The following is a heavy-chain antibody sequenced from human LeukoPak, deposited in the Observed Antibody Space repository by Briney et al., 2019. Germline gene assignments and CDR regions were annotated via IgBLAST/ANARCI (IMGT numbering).Heavy chain of an antibody. D-gene: IGHD1-26*01. CDR1: GFSFSSYG. CDR2: ISGSGSNT. V-gene: IGHV3-23*01. J-gene: IGHJ4*02. Sequence: GGSLRLSCAASGFSFSSYGMHWVRQAPGKGLEWVSAISGSGSNTYYADSLRGRFTISRDNSKSTVLLQMNSLRAEDTAEYYCARERLVVGSAYFDFWGQGTLVTVSS. CDR3: ARERLVVGSAYFDF.